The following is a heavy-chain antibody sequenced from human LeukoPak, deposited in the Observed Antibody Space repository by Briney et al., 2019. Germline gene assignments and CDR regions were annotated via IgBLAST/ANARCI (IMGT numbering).Heavy chain of an antibody. D-gene: IGHD6-19*01. CDR3: ARAKEAYSSGWYTTSWFDP. J-gene: IGHJ5*02. Sequence: SETLSLTCAVYGGSFSVYYWSWIRQPPGKGLESIGEINHSGSTNYNPSLKSRVTISVDTSKNQFSLELNSVTAADTAVYYCARAKEAYSSGWYTTSWFDPWGQGTPVTVSS. CDR1: GGSFSVYY. CDR2: INHSGST. V-gene: IGHV4-34*01.